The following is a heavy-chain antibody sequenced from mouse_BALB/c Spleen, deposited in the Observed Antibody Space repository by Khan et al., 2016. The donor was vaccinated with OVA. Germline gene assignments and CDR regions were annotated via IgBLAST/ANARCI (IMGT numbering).Heavy chain of an antibody. CDR1: GFSLTTYG. CDR3: VKQNYGTLYAIDY. J-gene: IGHJ4*01. V-gene: IGHV2-3*01. Sequence: QVQLKESGPGLVAPPQSLSITCTVSGFSLTTYGVNWVRQPPGKGLEWLGVIWGDGSTNYHSALISRLSISKDNSTSQVFLQLNSLQTDDTATYYCVKQNYGTLYAIDYWGQGTSVTVSS. D-gene: IGHD2-1*01. CDR2: IWGDGST.